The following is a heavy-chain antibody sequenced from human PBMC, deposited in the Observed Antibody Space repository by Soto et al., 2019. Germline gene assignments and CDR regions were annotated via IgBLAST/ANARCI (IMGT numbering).Heavy chain of an antibody. CDR1: GYTFTSYG. D-gene: IGHD3-16*01. CDR2: ISAYNGNT. Sequence: ASVKVSCKASGYTFTSYGISWVRQAPGQGLEWMGWISAYNGNTNYAQKLQRRVTMNTDTPTSTAYMELRSLRFDDTAVYYCARRTRPPYPSGGADAFDIWGQGNMVTGSS. V-gene: IGHV1-18*01. CDR3: ARRTRPPYPSGGADAFDI. J-gene: IGHJ3*02.